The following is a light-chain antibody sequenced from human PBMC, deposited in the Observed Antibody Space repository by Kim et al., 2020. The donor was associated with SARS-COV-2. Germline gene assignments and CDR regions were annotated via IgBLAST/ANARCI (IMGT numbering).Light chain of an antibody. CDR1: SSDVGTYNR. J-gene: IGLJ2*01. V-gene: IGLV2-18*02. CDR2: DVN. Sequence: QSALAQPPSVSGSPGQSVTISCTGTSSDVGTYNRVSWYQQPPGTAPKLMIYDVNNRPSGVPDRFSGSKSGNTASLTISGLQAEDEADYYCSSYTSSSTVIFGGGTKLTVL. CDR3: SSYTSSSTVI.